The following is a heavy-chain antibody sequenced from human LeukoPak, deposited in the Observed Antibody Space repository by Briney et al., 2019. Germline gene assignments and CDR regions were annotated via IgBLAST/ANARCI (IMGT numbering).Heavy chain of an antibody. CDR1: GFTFSSYA. CDR2: ISGSGGST. J-gene: IGHJ4*02. V-gene: IGHV3-23*01. D-gene: IGHD2-15*01. CDR3: AKGACSGGSCYSPCDY. Sequence: PGGSLRLSCAASGFTFSSYAMSWVRQAPGKGLEWVSAISGSGGSTYYADSVKGRFTISRDNSKNTLYLQMNSLRAEDTAVYYCAKGACSGGSCYSPCDYCGQGSLVTVSS.